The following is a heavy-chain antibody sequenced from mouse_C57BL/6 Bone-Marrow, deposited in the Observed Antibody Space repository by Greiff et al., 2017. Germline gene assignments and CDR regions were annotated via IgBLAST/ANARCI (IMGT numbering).Heavy chain of an antibody. V-gene: IGHV15-2*01. J-gene: IGHJ4*01. Sequence: VQLVESGSELRSPGSSVKLSCKDFDSEVFPIAYMSWVRQKPGHGFEWIGGILPSIGRTIYGEKFEDKATLDADTLSNTAYLELNSLTSEDSAIYYCARSDSNYERERDYWGQGTSVTVSS. D-gene: IGHD2-5*01. CDR3: ARSDSNYERERDY. CDR1: DSEVFPIAY. CDR2: ILPSIGRT.